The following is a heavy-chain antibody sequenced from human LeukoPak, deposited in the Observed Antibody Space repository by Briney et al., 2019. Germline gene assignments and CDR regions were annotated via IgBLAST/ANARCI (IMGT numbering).Heavy chain of an antibody. CDR1: GFTFSNYW. CDR3: TRDRYYGMDV. CDR2: TNSDGTST. V-gene: IGHV3-74*01. J-gene: IGHJ6*02. Sequence: GGSLRLSCAASGFTFSNYWMHWVRQAPGKGLVWVSRTNSDGTSTTYADSVKGRFTISRDNAKNTLYLQMDSLRAEDTALYYCTRDRYYGMDVWGQGTTVTVSS.